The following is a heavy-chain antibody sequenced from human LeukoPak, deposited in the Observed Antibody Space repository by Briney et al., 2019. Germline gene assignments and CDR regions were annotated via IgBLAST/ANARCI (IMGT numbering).Heavy chain of an antibody. Sequence: GGSLRLSCAASGFTFSTYGMHWVRQAPGKGLEWVAFIRYDGSIRYYADSVKGRFTIPRDNSQNTLYLQMNSLRPEGTGVYYCAKDRSGYGPDHWGQGTLVTVSS. J-gene: IGHJ4*02. CDR1: GFTFSTYG. CDR2: IRYDGSIR. CDR3: AKDRSGYGPDH. V-gene: IGHV3-30*02. D-gene: IGHD5-12*01.